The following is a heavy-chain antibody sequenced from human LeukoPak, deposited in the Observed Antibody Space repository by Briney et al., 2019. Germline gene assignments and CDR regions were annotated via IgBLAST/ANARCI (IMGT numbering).Heavy chain of an antibody. CDR1: GFTVSSNY. CDR2: IYSGGST. CDR3: AKDLPGYYYYMDV. Sequence: PGGSLRLSCAASGFTVSSNYMSWVRQAPGKGLEWVSIIYSGGSTFYADSVKGRFTISRDNSKNTLYLQMNSLRAEDTAVYYCAKDLPGYYYYMDVWGKGTTVTISS. J-gene: IGHJ6*03. V-gene: IGHV3-53*05.